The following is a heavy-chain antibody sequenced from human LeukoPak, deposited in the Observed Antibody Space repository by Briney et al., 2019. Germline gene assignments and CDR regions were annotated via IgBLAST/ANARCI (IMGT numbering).Heavy chain of an antibody. CDR3: AKDRRLASFDY. CDR1: GFTFSSYG. D-gene: IGHD6-25*01. V-gene: IGHV3-23*01. J-gene: IGHJ4*02. Sequence: GGTLRLSCAASGFTFSSYGMNWVRQAPGKGLEWVSGITGRGESTYYADSVKGRFTISRDDSKNTLYLQMNSLRAGDTAIYYCAKDRRLASFDYGGQGTLVTVSS. CDR2: ITGRGEST.